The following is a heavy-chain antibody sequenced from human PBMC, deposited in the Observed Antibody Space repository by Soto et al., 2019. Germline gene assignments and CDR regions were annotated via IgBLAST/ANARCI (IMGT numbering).Heavy chain of an antibody. CDR3: ASTDGSGQNAFDI. D-gene: IGHD3-22*01. V-gene: IGHV4-4*02. CDR2: IYHSGST. CDR1: GGSISSSNW. J-gene: IGHJ3*02. Sequence: SETLSLTCAVSGGSISSSNWWSWVRQPPGKGLEWIGEIYHSGSTNYNPSLKSRVTISVDKSKNQFSLKLSSVTAADTAVYYCASTDGSGQNAFDIWGQGTMVTVSS.